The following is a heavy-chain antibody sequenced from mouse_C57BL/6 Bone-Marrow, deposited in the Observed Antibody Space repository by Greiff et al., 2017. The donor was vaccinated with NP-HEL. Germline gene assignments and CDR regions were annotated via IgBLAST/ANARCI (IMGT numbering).Heavy chain of an antibody. CDR1: GYTFTSYW. J-gene: IGHJ4*01. CDR3: AREEGMVTSHYSAMDY. V-gene: IGHV1-72*01. Sequence: QVQLQQPGAELVKPGASVKLSCKASGYTFTSYWMHWVKQRPGRGLEWIGRIDPNSGGTKYNEKFKSKATLTVDKPSSTAYMQLSSLTSEYSAVYYCAREEGMVTSHYSAMDYWGHGTSVTVSS. D-gene: IGHD2-2*01. CDR2: IDPNSGGT.